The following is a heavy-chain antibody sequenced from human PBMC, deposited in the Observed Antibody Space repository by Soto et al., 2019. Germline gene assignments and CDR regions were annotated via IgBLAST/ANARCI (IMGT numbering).Heavy chain of an antibody. V-gene: IGHV1-69*01. Sequence: QVQLVQSGAEVKKPGSSVKVSCKASGGTFSSYAISWVRQAPGQGLEWMGGIIPIFGTANSAQKFQGRVTITADESTSTAYMERSSLRSEDTALYYCARVIARHYYDSRKVLSGMDVWGQGTTVTVSS. CDR3: ARVIARHYYDSRKVLSGMDV. J-gene: IGHJ6*02. D-gene: IGHD3-22*01. CDR1: GGTFSSYA. CDR2: IIPIFGTA.